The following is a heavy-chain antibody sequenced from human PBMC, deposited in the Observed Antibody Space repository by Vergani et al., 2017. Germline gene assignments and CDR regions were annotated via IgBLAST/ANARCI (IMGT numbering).Heavy chain of an antibody. CDR1: GFTFSSYA. V-gene: IGHV3-23*04. J-gene: IGHJ3*02. D-gene: IGHD6-19*01. Sequence: EVQLVESGGGLVQPGGSLRLSCAASGFTFSSYAMSWVRQAPGKGLEWVSAISGSGGSTYYADSVKGRFTISRDNAKNSLYLQMNSLRAEDTALYYCAKQTIAVAEAVGAFDIWGQGTMVTVSS. CDR3: AKQTIAVAEAVGAFDI. CDR2: ISGSGGST.